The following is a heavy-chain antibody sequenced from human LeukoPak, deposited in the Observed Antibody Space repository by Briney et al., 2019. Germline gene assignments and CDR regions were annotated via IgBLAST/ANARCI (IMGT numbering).Heavy chain of an antibody. J-gene: IGHJ4*02. CDR2: ISGSSSGSTSIT. V-gene: IGHV3-48*04. D-gene: IGHD3-3*01. CDR1: GIIFCTYA. CDR3: ARDFWSGYYTEN. Sequence: GGSLRLSCEFSGIIFCTYAMNWVRQAPGKALEWISYISGSSSGSTSITQYADSVKGRFTISRDNAKNSRHLQMDSLSAEDTAVYYCARDFWSGYYTENWGQGDLVIVSS.